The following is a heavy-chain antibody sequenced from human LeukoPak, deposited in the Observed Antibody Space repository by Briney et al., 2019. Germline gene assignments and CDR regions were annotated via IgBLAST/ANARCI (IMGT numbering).Heavy chain of an antibody. J-gene: IGHJ6*02. CDR3: ARPNYVWRTYRGAIDV. Sequence: PGGSLRLSCAASGFTVTSNYMSWVRQAPGKGLEWVPVIYSDANTYYADSVKGRFTISRHNSKNTLYLQMNSLRTEDTALYYCARPNYVWRTYRGAIDVWGQGTTVTVSS. D-gene: IGHD3-16*01. CDR2: IYSDANT. CDR1: GFTVTSNY. V-gene: IGHV3-53*04.